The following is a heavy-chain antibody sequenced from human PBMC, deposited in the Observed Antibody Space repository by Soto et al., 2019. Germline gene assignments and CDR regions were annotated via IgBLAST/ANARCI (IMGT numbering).Heavy chain of an antibody. CDR3: ARDLGEVKTG. V-gene: IGHV1-69*08. CDR2: IIPILGIA. Sequence: QLQLVQSWAEVKKPGSSVKVSCKASGGTFSSYTISWVRQAPGQGLEWMGRIIPILGIANYAQKLQGRVTVTSDKSASTAHMELSSLRSEDTAVYYCARDLGEVKTGWGQGTLVTVSS. J-gene: IGHJ4*02. CDR1: GGTFSSYT. D-gene: IGHD3-9*01.